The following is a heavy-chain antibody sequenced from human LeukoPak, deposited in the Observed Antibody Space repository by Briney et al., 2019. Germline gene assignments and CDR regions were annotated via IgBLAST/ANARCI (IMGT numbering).Heavy chain of an antibody. CDR3: ARVAGLRRPMDV. Sequence: GGSLSLSCVASGYTFSSDGMHWVRQAPGKGLEWVAVIWYDGSVQYYADSVKGRFTISRDNSKNTLHLQMNSLRAEDTAVYYCARVAGLRRPMDVWGQGTTVTVAS. CDR2: IWYDGSVQ. J-gene: IGHJ6*02. D-gene: IGHD2-15*01. CDR1: GYTFSSDG. V-gene: IGHV3-33*01.